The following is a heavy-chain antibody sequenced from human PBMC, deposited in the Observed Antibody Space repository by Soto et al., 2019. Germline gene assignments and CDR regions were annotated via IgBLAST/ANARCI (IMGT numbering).Heavy chain of an antibody. Sequence: EVQLLESGGDLIHPGGSLRLSCAASGFVFGRNSMTWVRQTPGKGLEWVAGISAGGDLSWHADFVKGRFTISRDNSKNMVYLQMNNLRVDDTAVHFCSKWDGYGDYWGRGALVTVSA. CDR1: GFVFGRNS. CDR2: ISAGGDLS. J-gene: IGHJ4*02. V-gene: IGHV3-23*01. D-gene: IGHD5-12*01. CDR3: SKWDGYGDY.